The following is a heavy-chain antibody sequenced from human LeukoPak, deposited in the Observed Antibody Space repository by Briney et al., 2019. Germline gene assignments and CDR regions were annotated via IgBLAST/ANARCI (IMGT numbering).Heavy chain of an antibody. D-gene: IGHD4-17*01. J-gene: IGHJ3*01. V-gene: IGHV4-39*02. Sequence: SETLSLTCTVSGGSISSATYSWGWIRQPPEKGLQWIGSISYSGSTYYNPSLSLKSRVTISVDTSKKQFSLKLSSVTAADTAVYYCAKDGGYGDYVMDVWGQGTMVTVSS. CDR2: ISYSGST. CDR3: AKDGGYGDYVMDV. CDR1: GGSISSATYS.